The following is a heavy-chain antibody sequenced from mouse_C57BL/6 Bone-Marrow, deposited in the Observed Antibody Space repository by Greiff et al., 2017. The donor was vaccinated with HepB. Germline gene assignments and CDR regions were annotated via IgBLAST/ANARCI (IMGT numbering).Heavy chain of an antibody. CDR1: GYTFTDYY. J-gene: IGHJ3*01. Sequence: QVQLKESGAELVRPGASVKLSCKASGYTFTDYYINWVKQRPGQGLEWIARIYPGSGNTYYNEKFKGKATLTAEKSSSTAYMQLSSLTSEDSAVYFCARSSPWGRGGFAYWGQGTLVTVSA. CDR3: ARSSPWGRGGFAY. CDR2: IYPGSGNT. V-gene: IGHV1-76*01. D-gene: IGHD3-3*01.